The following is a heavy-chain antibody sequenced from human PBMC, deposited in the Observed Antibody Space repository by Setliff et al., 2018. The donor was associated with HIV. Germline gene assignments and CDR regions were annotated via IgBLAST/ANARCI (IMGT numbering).Heavy chain of an antibody. Sequence: SVKVSCKASGTTFSNSALTWVRQAPGQGLEWMGGSIPLFKTVNYAQKFQGRLTISTDELMTTAYMELSSLKSEDTAVYYCASGSGYCRNGDCYIGVHKNPDKYFYDYWGQGTLVTVSS. CDR3: ASGSGYCRNGDCYIGVHKNPDKYFYDY. CDR1: GTTFSNSA. D-gene: IGHD2-8*01. J-gene: IGHJ4*02. V-gene: IGHV1-69*05. CDR2: SIPLFKTV.